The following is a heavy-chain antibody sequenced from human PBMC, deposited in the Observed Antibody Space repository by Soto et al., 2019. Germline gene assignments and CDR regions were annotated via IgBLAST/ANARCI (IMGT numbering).Heavy chain of an antibody. J-gene: IGHJ4*02. CDR3: ARDRGSDYDSTSGYYYY. CDR1: GGSFSGHY. CDR2: INHSGSM. D-gene: IGHD3-22*01. V-gene: IGHV4-34*01. Sequence: SETLSLTCAVYGGSFSGHYWSWIRQSPGKGLEWIGEINHSGSMNYNPSLKSRVTILVDTSKNQFSLKLSSVTAADTAVYYCARDRGSDYDSTSGYYYYWGQGTLVTVSS.